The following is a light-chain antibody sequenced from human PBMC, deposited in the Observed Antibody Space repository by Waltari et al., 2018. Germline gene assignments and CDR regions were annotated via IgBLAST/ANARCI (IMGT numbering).Light chain of an antibody. CDR2: DVS. Sequence: QSALTQPASVSGSPGQSLTISCTGTSSDVGAYNYVSCYQQHPDKVPKLMIYDVSQRPSGISSRFSASKSGNAASLAISGLQFEDEADYYCSSYRSDNTLIFGGGTKLTVL. V-gene: IGLV2-14*03. CDR1: SSDVGAYNY. J-gene: IGLJ2*01. CDR3: SSYRSDNTLI.